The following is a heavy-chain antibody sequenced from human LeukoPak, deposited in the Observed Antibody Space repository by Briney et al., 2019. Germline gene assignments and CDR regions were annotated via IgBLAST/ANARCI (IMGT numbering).Heavy chain of an antibody. J-gene: IGHJ4*02. V-gene: IGHV3-23*01. CDR1: GITLSNYG. D-gene: IGHD3-22*01. CDR2: ISGSGGGT. CDR3: AKRGVVIRVILVGFHKEAYYFDS. Sequence: HPGGSLGLSCAVSGITLSNYGMSWVRQAPGKGLEWVAGISGSGGGTNYADAVKGRFTISRDNRKNTLHLQMNSLRAKDTAVYFCAKRGVVIRVILVGFHKEAYYFDSWGQGALVIVSS.